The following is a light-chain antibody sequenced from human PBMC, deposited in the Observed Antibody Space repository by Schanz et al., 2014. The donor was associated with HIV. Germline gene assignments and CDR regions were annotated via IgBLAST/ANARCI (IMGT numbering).Light chain of an antibody. CDR3: QQCVTYPYT. J-gene: IGKJ2*01. CDR2: ATS. Sequence: DIQMTQSPSTLSASVGDRVTIACRASQGFGSYLAWLQQKPGKAPKLLIYATSTLQNGVPSRFSGSGFGTSFTLTISSLQPDDFATYYCQQCVTYPYTFGQGTQLEIK. CDR1: QGFGSY. V-gene: IGKV1-9*01.